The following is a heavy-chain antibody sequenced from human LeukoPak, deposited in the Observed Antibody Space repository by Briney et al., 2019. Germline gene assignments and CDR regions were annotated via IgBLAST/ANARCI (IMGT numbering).Heavy chain of an antibody. CDR3: ARAGCSSTSCYAPRFNWFDP. CDR1: GGSISSYY. V-gene: IGHV4-59*12. D-gene: IGHD2-2*01. CDR2: IYYSGST. J-gene: IGHJ5*02. Sequence: SETLSLTCTVSGGSISSYYWSWIRQPPGKGLEWIGYIYYSGSTNYNPSLKSRVTISVDTSKSQFSLKLSSVTAADTAVYYCARAGCSSTSCYAPRFNWFDPWGQGTLVTVSS.